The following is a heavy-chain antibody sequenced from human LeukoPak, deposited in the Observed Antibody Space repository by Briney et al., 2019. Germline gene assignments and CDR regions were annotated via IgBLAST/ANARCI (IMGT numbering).Heavy chain of an antibody. CDR2: IYHSGST. Sequence: PSETLSLTCAVYGGSFSGYYWSWIRQPPGKGLEWIGYIYHSGSTDYNPSLKSRVTMSVDTSKNQFSLKLSSVTAADTAVYYCARRSHGDRFYFDLWGRGTLVTVSS. CDR3: ARRSHGDRFYFDL. V-gene: IGHV4-59*01. D-gene: IGHD3-10*01. J-gene: IGHJ2*01. CDR1: GGSFSGYY.